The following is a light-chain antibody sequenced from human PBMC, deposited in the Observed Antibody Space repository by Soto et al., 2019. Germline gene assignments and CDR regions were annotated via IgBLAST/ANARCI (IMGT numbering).Light chain of an antibody. CDR3: QSYDSSLSEGV. V-gene: IGLV1-40*01. CDR1: SSNIGAGYD. CDR2: GNS. J-gene: IGLJ7*01. Sequence: QSVLTQPPSVSGAPGQRVTISCTGSSSNIGAGYDVHWYQQLPGTAPKLLIYGNSNRPSGVPDRFSGPKSGTSASLAITGLQAEDEADYYCQSYDSSLSEGVFGGGTQLTVL.